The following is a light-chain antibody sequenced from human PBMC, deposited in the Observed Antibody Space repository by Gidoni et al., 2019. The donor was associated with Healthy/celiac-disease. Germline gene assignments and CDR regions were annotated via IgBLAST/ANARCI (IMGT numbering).Light chain of an antibody. CDR1: QSVSSY. CDR3: QQRSNWPPYT. V-gene: IGKV3-11*01. J-gene: IGKJ2*01. CDR2: DAS. Sequence: EIVLTQSPATLSLSPGERATSSCRASQSVSSYLAWSQQKPGQAPRLLIYDASNRATGIPARFSGSGSGTDFTLTISSLEPEDFAVYYCQQRSNWPPYTFGQXTKLEIK.